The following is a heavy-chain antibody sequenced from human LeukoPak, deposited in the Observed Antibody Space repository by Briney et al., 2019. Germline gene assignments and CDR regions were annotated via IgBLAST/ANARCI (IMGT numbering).Heavy chain of an antibody. Sequence: ASVKVSCKASGYTFTSYAMHWVRQAPGQRLEWMGWINAGNGNTKYSQEFQGRVTMTRDMSTSTVYMELSSLRSEDTAVYYCARVSTVTEMDVWGKGTTVTISS. CDR2: INAGNGNT. CDR3: ARVSTVTEMDV. J-gene: IGHJ6*04. V-gene: IGHV1-3*03. D-gene: IGHD4-17*01. CDR1: GYTFTSYA.